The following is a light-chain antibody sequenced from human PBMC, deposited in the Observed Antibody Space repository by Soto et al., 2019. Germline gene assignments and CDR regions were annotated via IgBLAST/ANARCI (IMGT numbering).Light chain of an antibody. J-gene: IGLJ2*01. CDR1: SSDVGGYNY. CDR2: DVS. CDR3: SSYTSSSTLGV. Sequence: QSVLTQPASVSGSPGQSITISCTGTSSDVGGYNYVSWYQQHPGKAPKLMIYDVSNRPSGVSNRFSGSTSVNTASLTISGLQAEDEADYYCSSYTSSSTLGVFGGGTKLTVL. V-gene: IGLV2-14*01.